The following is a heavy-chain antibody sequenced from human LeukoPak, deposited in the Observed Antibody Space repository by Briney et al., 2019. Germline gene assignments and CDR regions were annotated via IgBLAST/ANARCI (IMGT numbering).Heavy chain of an antibody. CDR1: GYTFTSYA. Sequence: GASVKVSCKASGYTFTSYAMHWVRQAPGQRLEWMGWINAGNGNTKYSQKFQGRVTITRDTSASTAYMELSSLRSEDTAVYYCAREDGGYYYYYGMDVWGKGPTVTVSS. D-gene: IGHD3-10*01. CDR3: AREDGGYYYYYGMDV. CDR2: INAGNGNT. V-gene: IGHV1-3*01. J-gene: IGHJ6*04.